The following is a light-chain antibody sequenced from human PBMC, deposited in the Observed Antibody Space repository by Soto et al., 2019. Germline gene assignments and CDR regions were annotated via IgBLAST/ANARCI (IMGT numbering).Light chain of an antibody. CDR1: QGVGTW. Sequence: DVQLTQSPSTLSASVGDRVTITCRASQGVGTWLAWYQQKPGKAPKLLIYDASTLESGVPSRFSGSGSGTHFTLTISSLEPDDFATYYCQQYDTCSWTFGQGTKVDVK. CDR2: DAS. J-gene: IGKJ1*01. V-gene: IGKV1-5*01. CDR3: QQYDTCSWT.